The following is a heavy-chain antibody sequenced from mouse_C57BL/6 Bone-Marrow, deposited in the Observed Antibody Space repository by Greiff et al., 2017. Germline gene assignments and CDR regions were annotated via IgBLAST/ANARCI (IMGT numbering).Heavy chain of an antibody. J-gene: IGHJ4*01. Sequence: EVQRVESGGGLVQPGGSLSLSCAASGFTFTDYYMSWVRQPPGKALEWLGFIRNKANGYTTEYSASVKGRFTISRDNSQSILYLQMNALRAEDSATYYCARYYYGSSSYYAMDYWGQGTSVTVSS. CDR1: GFTFTDYY. CDR2: IRNKANGYTT. V-gene: IGHV7-3*01. D-gene: IGHD1-1*01. CDR3: ARYYYGSSSYYAMDY.